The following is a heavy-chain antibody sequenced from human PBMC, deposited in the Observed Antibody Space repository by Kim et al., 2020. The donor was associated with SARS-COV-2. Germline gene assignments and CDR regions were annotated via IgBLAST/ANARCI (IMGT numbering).Heavy chain of an antibody. Sequence: GGSLRLSCAASGFTFSNYWVHWVRQVPGKGLVWVARIKSDGSSTIYVDSVKGRFTISRDNAQNTVYLQMNSLKAEDTAVYYCARRYSGSSASSFDVWGQG. D-gene: IGHD1-26*01. CDR2: IKSDGSST. J-gene: IGHJ3*01. CDR1: GFTFSNYW. CDR3: ARRYSGSSASSFDV. V-gene: IGHV3-74*01.